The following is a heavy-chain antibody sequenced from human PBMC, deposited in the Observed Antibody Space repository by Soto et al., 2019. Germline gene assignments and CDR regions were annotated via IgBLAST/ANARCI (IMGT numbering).Heavy chain of an antibody. D-gene: IGHD6-13*01. CDR3: ARGGLAAAGTTIDY. J-gene: IGHJ4*02. CDR1: GGSISSGGYY. Sequence: QVQLQESGPGLVKPSQTLSLTCTVSGGSISSGGYYWSWIRQHPGKGLEWIGYIYYSGSTYYNPSLKSRVTISVDTSKNQFSLKLSSVTAADTAVYYCARGGLAAAGTTIDYWGQGTLVTVSS. V-gene: IGHV4-31*03. CDR2: IYYSGST.